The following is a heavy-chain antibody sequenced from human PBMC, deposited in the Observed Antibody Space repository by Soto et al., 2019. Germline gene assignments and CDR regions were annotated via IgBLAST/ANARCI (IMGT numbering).Heavy chain of an antibody. CDR2: INPSGGST. CDR1: GYTFTSYY. V-gene: IGHV1-46*03. D-gene: IGHD6-13*01. CDR3: ARGGIAAAGPYYYYGMDV. Sequence: ASEKVSCKASGYTFTSYYMHWVRQAPGQGLEWMGIINPSGGSTSYAQKFQGRVTMTRDTSTSTVYMELSSLRSEDTAVYYCARGGIAAAGPYYYYGMDVWGQGTTVTVSS. J-gene: IGHJ6*02.